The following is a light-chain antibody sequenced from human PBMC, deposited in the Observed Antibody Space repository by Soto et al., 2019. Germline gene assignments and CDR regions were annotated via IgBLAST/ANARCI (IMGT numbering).Light chain of an antibody. J-gene: IGKJ5*01. Sequence: MVMTQCPASLCLSPGERATLSCMASQRFXRRYLAWYQQKPGQAPRLRXDGASSMATGSPDRLSGTGSAKDFALIINRLEPEDFSAYYCQQYGSSPYTFGLGTRLEI. CDR1: QRFXRRY. CDR2: GAS. CDR3: QQYGSSPYT. V-gene: IGKV3-20*01.